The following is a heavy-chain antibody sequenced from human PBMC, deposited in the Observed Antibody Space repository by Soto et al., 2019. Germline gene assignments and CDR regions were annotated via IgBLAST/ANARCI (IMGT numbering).Heavy chain of an antibody. V-gene: IGHV4-34*01. Sequence: SETLSLTCAVYGGSFSGYYWSWIRQPPGKGLEWIGEINHSGSTNYNPSLKSRVTISVDTSKNQFSLKLSSVTAADTAVYYCARYPLGDSSGKPHPRDAFDIWGQGTMVTVSS. CDR1: GGSFSGYY. CDR2: INHSGST. J-gene: IGHJ3*02. CDR3: ARYPLGDSSGKPHPRDAFDI. D-gene: IGHD3-22*01.